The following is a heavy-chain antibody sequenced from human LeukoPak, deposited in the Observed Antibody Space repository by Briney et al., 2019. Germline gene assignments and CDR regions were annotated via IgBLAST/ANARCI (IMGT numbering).Heavy chain of an antibody. CDR1: GYTFTSYY. Sequence: ASVKVSCKASGYTFTSYYMHWVRQAPGQGLEWMGIINPSGGSTSCAQKFQGRVTMTRDMSTSTVYMELSSLRSEDTAVYYCARSPADYYDSSGLYPIWREPFDYWGQGTLVTVSS. V-gene: IGHV1-46*01. J-gene: IGHJ4*02. D-gene: IGHD3-22*01. CDR2: INPSGGST. CDR3: ARSPADYYDSSGLYPIWREPFDY.